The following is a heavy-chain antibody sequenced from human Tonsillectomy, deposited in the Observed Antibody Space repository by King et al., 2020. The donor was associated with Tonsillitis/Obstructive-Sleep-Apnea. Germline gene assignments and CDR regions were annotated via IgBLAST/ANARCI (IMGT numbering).Heavy chain of an antibody. CDR3: ARDMVLEAGGDAFDI. J-gene: IGHJ3*02. CDR2: IYYSGST. V-gene: IGHV4-59*01. CDR1: GGSISSYY. Sequence: VQLQESGPGLVKPSETLSLTCTVSGGSISSYYWSWIRQPPGKGLEWIGFIYYSGSTNYNPSLKSRVTISVDTSKNPFSLKLSSVTAADTAVYYWARDMVLEAGGDAFDIWGQGTMVTVSS. D-gene: IGHD2-8*01.